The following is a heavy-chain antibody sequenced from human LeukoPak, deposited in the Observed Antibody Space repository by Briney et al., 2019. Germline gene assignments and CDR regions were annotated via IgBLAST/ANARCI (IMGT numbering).Heavy chain of an antibody. CDR2: INPNSGGT. CDR3: ARTRAPSAAADY. D-gene: IGHD6-13*01. V-gene: IGHV1-2*02. J-gene: IGHJ4*02. CDR1: GYTFTGYY. Sequence: VKVSCKASGYTFTGYYMHWVRQAPGQGLEWMGWINPNSGGTNYAQKFQGRVTMTRDTSISTAYMELSRLRSDDTAVYYCARTRAPSAAADYWGQGTLVTVSS.